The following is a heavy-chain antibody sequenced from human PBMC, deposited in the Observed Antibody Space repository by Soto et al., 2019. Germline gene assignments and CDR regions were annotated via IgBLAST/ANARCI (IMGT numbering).Heavy chain of an antibody. CDR2: IYYSGST. J-gene: IGHJ4*02. CDR3: ARDLTGDGLFDY. D-gene: IGHD7-27*01. Sequence: KPSETLSLTCTVSGGSISSGDYYWSWIRQPPGKGLEWIGYIYYSGSTYYNPSLKSRVTISVDTSKNQFSLKLSSVTAADTAVYYCARDLTGDGLFDYWGQGTLVTVSS. V-gene: IGHV4-30-4*01. CDR1: GGSISSGDYY.